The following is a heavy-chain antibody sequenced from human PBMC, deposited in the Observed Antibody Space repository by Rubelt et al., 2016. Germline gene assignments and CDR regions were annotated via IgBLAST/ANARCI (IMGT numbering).Heavy chain of an antibody. CDR3: ARVVGATMGRDY. J-gene: IGHJ4*02. Sequence: QVQLQQWGAGLLKPSETLSLTCAVYGGSFSGYYWSWIRQPPGKGLEWIGEINHSGSTNYNPSLKGRGPVSVETSKNQVSLKLSSVTAADTAVYYCARVVGATMGRDYWGQGTLVTVSS. V-gene: IGHV4-34*01. D-gene: IGHD1-26*01. CDR2: INHSGST. CDR1: GGSFSGYY.